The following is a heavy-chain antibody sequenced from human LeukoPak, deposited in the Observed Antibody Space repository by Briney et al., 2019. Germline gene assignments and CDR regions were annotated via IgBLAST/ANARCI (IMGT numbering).Heavy chain of an antibody. Sequence: SETLSLTCTVSGGSISSSSYYWGWIRQPPGKGLEWIGSIYYSGSTNYNPSLKSRVTISVDTSKNQFSLKLSSVTAADTAVYYCAREVPYYFDYWGQGTLVTVSS. CDR1: GGSISSSSYY. CDR2: IYYSGST. J-gene: IGHJ4*02. D-gene: IGHD1-1*01. V-gene: IGHV4-39*07. CDR3: AREVPYYFDY.